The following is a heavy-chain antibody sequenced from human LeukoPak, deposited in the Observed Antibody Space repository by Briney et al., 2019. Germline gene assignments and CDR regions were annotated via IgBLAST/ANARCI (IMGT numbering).Heavy chain of an antibody. J-gene: IGHJ4*02. CDR1: GGSISSSSYH. CDR3: ARLSDRLGGALDY. Sequence: SETLSLTCTVSGGSISSSSYHWGCIRQPPGKRLEWIGTIYYSGSTYHNPSLKSRVTISVDTSKNQFSLKLSSVTAADTAVYYCARLSDRLGGALDYWGQGTLVTVSS. D-gene: IGHD1-26*01. V-gene: IGHV4-39*01. CDR2: IYYSGST.